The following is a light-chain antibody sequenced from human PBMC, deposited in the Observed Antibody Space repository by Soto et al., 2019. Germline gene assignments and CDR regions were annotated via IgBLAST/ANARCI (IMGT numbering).Light chain of an antibody. V-gene: IGKV1-13*02. CDR1: QGISSA. CDR3: QQSYKSPVT. Sequence: AIQLTQSPSSLSASVDDRVTITCRASQGISSALAWYQQKPGKAPKLLIYDASSLQSGVPSRFSGSGSGTDFTLTISSLQPEDFATYYCQQSYKSPVTFGQGTRLEIK. J-gene: IGKJ5*01. CDR2: DAS.